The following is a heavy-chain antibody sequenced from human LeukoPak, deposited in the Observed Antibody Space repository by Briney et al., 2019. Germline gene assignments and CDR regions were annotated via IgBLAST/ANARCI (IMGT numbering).Heavy chain of an antibody. J-gene: IGHJ6*02. V-gene: IGHV3-33*01. D-gene: IGHD2-8*01. Sequence: PGRSLRLSCAASGVTFSSYGMHWVRQAPGKGLEWVADIWFDGKNEHFADSVKGRFTISRDNSKNTMYLQINSLRAEDTAVYYCARDRHCANGVCHSPPGMDVWGQGTTVTVSS. CDR3: ARDRHCANGVCHSPPGMDV. CDR2: IWFDGKNE. CDR1: GVTFSSYG.